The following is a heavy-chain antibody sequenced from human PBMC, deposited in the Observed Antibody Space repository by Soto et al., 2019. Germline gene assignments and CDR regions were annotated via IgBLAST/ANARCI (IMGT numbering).Heavy chain of an antibody. J-gene: IGHJ4*02. V-gene: IGHV3-15*01. CDR1: GFTFSNAW. D-gene: IGHD2-8*01. CDR3: TTARYCTNGVCYFDY. Sequence: GGSLRLSCAASGFTFSNAWMSWVRQAPGKGLEWVGRIKSKTDGGTTDYAAPVKGRFTISRDDSKNTLYLQMNSLKTEDTAVYYCTTARYCTNGVCYFDYWGQGTLVTVSS. CDR2: IKSKTDGGTT.